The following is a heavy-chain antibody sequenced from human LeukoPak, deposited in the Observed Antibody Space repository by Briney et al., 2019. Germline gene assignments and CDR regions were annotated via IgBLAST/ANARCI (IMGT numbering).Heavy chain of an antibody. D-gene: IGHD3-10*01. CDR3: ARGRYGSAAEYFQH. CDR2: IYYSGST. Sequence: PSETPSLTCTVSGGSISSYYWSWIRQPPGKGLEWIGYIYYSGSTNYNPSLKSRVTISVDTSKNQFSLKLSSVTAADTAVYYCARGRYGSAAEYFQHWGQGTLVTVSS. J-gene: IGHJ1*01. CDR1: GGSISSYY. V-gene: IGHV4-59*01.